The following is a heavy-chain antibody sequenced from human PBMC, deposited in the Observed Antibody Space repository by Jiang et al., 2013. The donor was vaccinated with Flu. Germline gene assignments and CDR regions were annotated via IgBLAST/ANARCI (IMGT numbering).Heavy chain of an antibody. Sequence: SLKSRVTISVDTSKNQXSLKLSSVTAADTAVYYCARVGGNVVVPAAMLAFDIWGQGTMVTVSS. J-gene: IGHJ3*02. V-gene: IGHV4-30-2*05. D-gene: IGHD2-2*01. CDR3: ARVGGNVVVPAAMLAFDI.